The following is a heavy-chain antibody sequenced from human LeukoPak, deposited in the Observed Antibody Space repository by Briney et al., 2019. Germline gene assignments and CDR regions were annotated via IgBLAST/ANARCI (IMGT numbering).Heavy chain of an antibody. D-gene: IGHD3-3*01. V-gene: IGHV3-23*01. CDR1: GFTFSSYA. Sequence: GGSLRLSCAASGFTFSSYAMSWVRQAPGKGLEWVSAISGSGGSTYYADSVKGRFTISRDNSKNTLYLQMNSLRAEGTAVYYCAKDRPSYYDFWSGYYPPPFDYWGQGTLVTVSS. CDR2: ISGSGGST. CDR3: AKDRPSYYDFWSGYYPPPFDY. J-gene: IGHJ4*02.